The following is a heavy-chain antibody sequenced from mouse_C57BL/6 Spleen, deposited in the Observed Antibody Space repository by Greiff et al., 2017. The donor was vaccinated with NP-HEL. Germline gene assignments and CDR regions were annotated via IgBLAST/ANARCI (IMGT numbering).Heavy chain of an antibody. D-gene: IGHD4-1*01. V-gene: IGHV1-18*01. J-gene: IGHJ2*01. CDR3: AREGTGTRGFDY. Sequence: VQLKESGPELVKPGASVKIPCKASGYTFTDYNMDWVKQSYGKSLEWIGDINPNNGGTIYNQKFKGKATLTVDKSSSTAYMELRSLTSEDTAVYCCAREGTGTRGFDYWGQGTTLTVSS. CDR2: INPNNGGT. CDR1: GYTFTDYN.